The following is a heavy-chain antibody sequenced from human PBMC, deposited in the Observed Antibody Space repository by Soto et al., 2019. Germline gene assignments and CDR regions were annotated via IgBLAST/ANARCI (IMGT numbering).Heavy chain of an antibody. J-gene: IGHJ3*01. V-gene: IGHV3-30-3*01. CDR3: TRAWSAVIGTPFDL. D-gene: IGHD6-19*01. CDR1: GFTFSAFD. CDR2: SSYDGDTK. Sequence: QLQLVESGGGVVQHEKSLRLSCEASGFTFSAFDMHWVRQSPGKGLEWVATSSYDGDTKYYANSVKGRFTISRDNSRNTLDLHMNSLRAEDTAMYYCTRAWSAVIGTPFDLWGQGTMVVVSS.